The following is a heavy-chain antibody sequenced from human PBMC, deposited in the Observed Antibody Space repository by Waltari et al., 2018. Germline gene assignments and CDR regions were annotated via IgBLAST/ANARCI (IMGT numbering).Heavy chain of an antibody. Sequence: EIQLVESGGGLVQPGGALRFSCESSGFTLSNYWLTWFLQAPGKGRGWGANRKKDGSGKSDVDSGKGRFTISRDNAKNSVYLQMNSVRAEDTALYYCARDYYYYIDVWGKGTTVTVSS. CDR2: RKKDGSGK. CDR1: GFTLSNYW. J-gene: IGHJ6*03. V-gene: IGHV3-7*01. CDR3: ARDYYYYIDV.